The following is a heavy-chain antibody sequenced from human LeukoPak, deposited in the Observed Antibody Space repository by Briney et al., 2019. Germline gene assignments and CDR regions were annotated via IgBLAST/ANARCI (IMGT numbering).Heavy chain of an antibody. Sequence: PSETLSLTCTVSGGSISSYYWSWIRQPPGKGLEWIGYIYCSGSTNYNPSLKSRVTISVDTSKNQFSLKLSSVTAADTAVYYCARSGYDFWSGYYDWGQGTLVTVSS. CDR2: IYCSGST. CDR3: ARSGYDFWSGYYD. CDR1: GGSISSYY. J-gene: IGHJ4*02. D-gene: IGHD3-3*01. V-gene: IGHV4-59*01.